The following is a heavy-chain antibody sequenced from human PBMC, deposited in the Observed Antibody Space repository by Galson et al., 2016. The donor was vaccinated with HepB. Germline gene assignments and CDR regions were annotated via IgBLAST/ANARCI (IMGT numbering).Heavy chain of an antibody. V-gene: IGHV3-30*12. CDR1: GFTFSRYG. CDR3: AREGAGMAVAGTAFDY. Sequence: SLRLSCAASGFTFSRYGMHWVRQAPGKGLEWVAVISYDGGDKQYADSVTGRFTVSRDNSKNTLFLQMDRLRAEDTAVYYCAREGAGMAVAGTAFDYWGQGTLVTVSS. CDR2: ISYDGGDK. D-gene: IGHD6-19*01. J-gene: IGHJ4*02.